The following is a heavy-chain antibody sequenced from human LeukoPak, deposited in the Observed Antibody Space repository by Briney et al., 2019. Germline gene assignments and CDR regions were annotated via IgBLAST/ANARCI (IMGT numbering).Heavy chain of an antibody. CDR1: GFTFSSYW. Sequence: GGSLRLSCAASGFTFSSYWMSWVRQAPGKGLEWVSYISSSGSTIYYADSVKGRFTISRDNAKNSLYLQMNSLRAEDTAVYYCARALPAGCSGGSCHLDYYYYYMDVWGKGTTVTVFS. CDR2: ISSSGSTI. V-gene: IGHV3-48*04. J-gene: IGHJ6*03. CDR3: ARALPAGCSGGSCHLDYYYYYMDV. D-gene: IGHD2-15*01.